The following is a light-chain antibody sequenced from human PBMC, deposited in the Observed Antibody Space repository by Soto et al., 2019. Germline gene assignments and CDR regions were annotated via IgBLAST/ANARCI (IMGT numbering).Light chain of an antibody. CDR1: QSINSD. J-gene: IGKJ1*01. V-gene: IGKV3-15*01. CDR2: GAS. Sequence: EIVMTQSPATLSVSPGETATLSCRASQSINSDLAWYQQRPGQAPRLLMYGASTMATGIPARCSGSGSGTEFTLIISSLQSEDFAVYYCQQYNQWPPWTFGQGTKVDIK. CDR3: QQYNQWPPWT.